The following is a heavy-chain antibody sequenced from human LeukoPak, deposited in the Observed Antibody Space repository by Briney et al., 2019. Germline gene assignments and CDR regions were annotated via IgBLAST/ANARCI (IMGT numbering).Heavy chain of an antibody. D-gene: IGHD6-13*01. J-gene: IGHJ4*02. V-gene: IGHV3-43*02. CDR2: ISGDGGST. CDR1: GFTFDDYA. Sequence: PGRSLRLSCAASGFTFDDYAMHWVRQAPGKGLEWVSLISGDGGSTYYADSVKGRFTISRDNSKNSLYLQMNSLRTEDTALYYCAKSPERAAADYYFDYWGQGTLVTVSS. CDR3: AKSPERAAADYYFDY.